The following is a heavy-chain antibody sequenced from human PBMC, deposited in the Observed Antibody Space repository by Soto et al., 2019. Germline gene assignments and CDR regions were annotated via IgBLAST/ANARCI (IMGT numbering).Heavy chain of an antibody. CDR1: GYTFTGYY. D-gene: IGHD7-27*01. CDR3: ARVSPNCGSNFGLDAFDI. V-gene: IGHV1-2*04. Sequence: ASVKVSCKASGYTFTGYYMHWGRQAPGQGLEWMGWINPNSGGTNYAQKFQGWVTMTRDTSISTAYMELSRLRSDDTAVYYCARVSPNCGSNFGLDAFDIWGQGTMVTVSS. CDR2: INPNSGGT. J-gene: IGHJ3*02.